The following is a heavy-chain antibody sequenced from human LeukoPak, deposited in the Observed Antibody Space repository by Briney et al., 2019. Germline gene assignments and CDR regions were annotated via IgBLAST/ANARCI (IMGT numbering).Heavy chain of an antibody. J-gene: IGHJ4*02. Sequence: GGSLRLSSVVSQFTFTSYAISWVRQAPGRGLEWLSSMGDSGVPTYYADSVTGRFTISRDNSQNTLYLQMNSLRADDTAVYYCAKVATWRYFDSWGQGTLVTVSS. CDR3: AKVATWRYFDS. D-gene: IGHD3-3*01. CDR1: QFTFTSYA. CDR2: MGDSGVPT. V-gene: IGHV3-23*01.